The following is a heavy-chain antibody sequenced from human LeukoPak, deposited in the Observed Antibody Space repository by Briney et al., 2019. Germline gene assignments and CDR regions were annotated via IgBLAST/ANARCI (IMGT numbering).Heavy chain of an antibody. CDR3: ARAQQGILWFGESYYFDY. Sequence: PSGTLSLTCAVSGGSISSSNWWSWVRQPPGKGLEWIGYIYYSGSTNYNPSLKSRVTISVDTSKNQFSLKLSSVTAADTAVYYCARAQQGILWFGESYYFDYWGQGTLVTVSS. V-gene: IGHV4-4*02. CDR1: GGSISSSNW. J-gene: IGHJ4*02. D-gene: IGHD3-10*01. CDR2: IYYSGST.